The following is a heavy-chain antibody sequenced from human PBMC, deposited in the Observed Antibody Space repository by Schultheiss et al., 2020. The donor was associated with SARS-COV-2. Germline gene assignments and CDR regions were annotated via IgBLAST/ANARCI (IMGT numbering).Heavy chain of an antibody. CDR1: GFTFSNAW. Sequence: GGSLRLSCAASGFTFSNAWMSWVRQAPGKGLEWVSSISSSSSYIYYADSVKGRFTISRDNSKNTLYLQMNSLKTEDTAVYYCARGGFSGRYLDYWGQGTLVTVSS. D-gene: IGHD1-26*01. CDR3: ARGGFSGRYLDY. V-gene: IGHV3-21*03. CDR2: ISSSSSYI. J-gene: IGHJ4*02.